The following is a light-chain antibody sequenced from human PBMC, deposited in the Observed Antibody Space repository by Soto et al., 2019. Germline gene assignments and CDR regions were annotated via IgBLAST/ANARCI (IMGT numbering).Light chain of an antibody. Sequence: QSVLTQPPSVSGAPGQRVTISCIGSSSNIGAGYDVHWYQQLPGTAPKLLIYGNSNRPSGVPDRFSGPKSGTSASLAITGLQAEDEADYYCPSYDSSLGGSVFRGGTKVTVL. J-gene: IGLJ3*02. CDR3: PSYDSSLGGSV. CDR2: GNS. V-gene: IGLV1-40*01. CDR1: SSNIGAGYD.